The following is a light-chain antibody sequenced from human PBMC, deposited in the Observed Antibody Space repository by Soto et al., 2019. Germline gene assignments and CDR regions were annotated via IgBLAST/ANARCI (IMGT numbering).Light chain of an antibody. CDR3: CSYAGSYTGV. J-gene: IGLJ1*01. CDR2: DVT. V-gene: IGLV2-11*01. CDR1: SSDVGGYNY. Sequence: QSALTQPRSVSGSPGQSVTISCTGTSSDVGGYNYVSWYEQHPVKAPKLMIYDVTKRPSGVPDRFSGSKSGNTASLTISGLQAEDGADYYCCSYAGSYTGVFGTGTKLPAL.